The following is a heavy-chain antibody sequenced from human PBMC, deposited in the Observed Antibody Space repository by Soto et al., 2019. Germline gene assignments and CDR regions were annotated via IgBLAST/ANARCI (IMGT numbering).Heavy chain of an antibody. CDR1: GFTFSSYG. J-gene: IGHJ6*02. CDR3: AREEVPAAIVYYYGMDV. V-gene: IGHV3-33*01. CDR2: IWYDGSNK. D-gene: IGHD2-2*02. Sequence: QVQLVESGGGVVQPGRSLRLSCAASGFTFSSYGMHWVRQAPGKGLEWVAVIWYDGSNKYYADSVKGRFTISRDNSKNTLDLHMTSLRAEDTAVYYCAREEVPAAIVYYYGMDVWGQGTTVTVSS.